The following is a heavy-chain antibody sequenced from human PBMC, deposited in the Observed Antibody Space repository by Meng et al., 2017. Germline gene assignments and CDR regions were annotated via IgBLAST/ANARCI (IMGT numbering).Heavy chain of an antibody. D-gene: IGHD5-24*01. CDR1: GATLHCYT. CDR2: IIPILRTA. V-gene: IGHV1-69*08. J-gene: IGHJ2*01. Sequence: GARWNNPGTPGKGSGKALGATLHCYTTSWARQGPGQGREWMGRIIPILRTATSAQSLQGRATITSDKSTTTAFRELSTLGSEDTAVEYCARSKDGDNYWYFDLWGRGTLVTVSS. CDR3: ARSKDGDNYWYFDL.